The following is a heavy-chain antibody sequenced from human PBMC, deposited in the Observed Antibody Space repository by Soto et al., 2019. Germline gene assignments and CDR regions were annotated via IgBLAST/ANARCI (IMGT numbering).Heavy chain of an antibody. V-gene: IGHV3-15*07. J-gene: IGHJ4*01. D-gene: IGHD2-15*01. CDR2: IKSKTDGGTT. Sequence: PGGSLRLSCAASGFTFSNAWINWVRQAPGKGLEWVGRIKSKTDGGTTDFAAPVKGRFAISRDDSKDMVYLQMNSLKTEDTGIYYCTLDSCSAIHVVLFAYWGHGSLVTVSS. CDR3: TLDSCSAIHVVLFAY. CDR1: GFTFSNAW.